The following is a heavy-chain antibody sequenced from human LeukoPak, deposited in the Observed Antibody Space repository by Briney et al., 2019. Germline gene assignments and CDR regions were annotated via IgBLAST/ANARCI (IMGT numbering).Heavy chain of an antibody. J-gene: IGHJ6*02. CDR1: GFTFSSYW. V-gene: IGHV3-74*01. Sequence: GGSLRLSCEASGFTFSSYWMHWVRQAPGKGPVWVSRIHSGGSETTYVDSVTGRFTLSRDNAKNTLYLQMNSLRAEDTAVYYCVRVDTALAHFGMDVWGQGTTVTVSS. CDR2: IHSGGSET. D-gene: IGHD5-18*01. CDR3: VRVDTALAHFGMDV.